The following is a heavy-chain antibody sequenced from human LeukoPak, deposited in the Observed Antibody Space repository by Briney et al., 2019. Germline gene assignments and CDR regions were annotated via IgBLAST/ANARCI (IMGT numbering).Heavy chain of an antibody. J-gene: IGHJ4*02. CDR3: ARGRKYYYDSSGYWFFDY. Sequence: PSETLSLTCAVYGGCFSGYYWSWIRQPPGKGLECIGEINHSGSTNYNPSLKSRVTISVDTSKNQSSLKLSSVTAADTAVYYCARGRKYYYDSSGYWFFDYWGQGTLVTVSS. CDR2: INHSGST. D-gene: IGHD3-22*01. CDR1: GGCFSGYY. V-gene: IGHV4-34*01.